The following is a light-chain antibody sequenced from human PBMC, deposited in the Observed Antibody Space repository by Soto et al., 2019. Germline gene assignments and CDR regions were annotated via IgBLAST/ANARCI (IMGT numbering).Light chain of an antibody. CDR2: EVS. CDR3: SSYAGSNNWV. V-gene: IGLV2-8*01. J-gene: IGLJ3*02. Sequence: QSALTQPPSASGSPGQSVTISCTGTSSDVGCYNYVSWYQQHPGKAPKLIIYEVSKRPSGVPDRFSGSKSGNTASLNVSGLQDEDEADYYCSSYAGSNNWVFGGGTKLTVL. CDR1: SSDVGCYNY.